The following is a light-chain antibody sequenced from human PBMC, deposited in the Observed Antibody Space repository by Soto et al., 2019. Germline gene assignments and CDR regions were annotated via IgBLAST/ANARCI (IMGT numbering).Light chain of an antibody. CDR2: DVS. CDR3: SSYTGSSTLYV. CDR1: SSDVGVFKY. Sequence: QSALTQPRSVSGSPGQSVTISCTGTSSDVGVFKYVSWYQQHPGKAPKFMIYDVSNRPSGVSHRFSGSKSGNTASLTISGLQAEDEADYYCSSYTGSSTLYVFGTGTKVTVL. V-gene: IGLV2-14*01. J-gene: IGLJ1*01.